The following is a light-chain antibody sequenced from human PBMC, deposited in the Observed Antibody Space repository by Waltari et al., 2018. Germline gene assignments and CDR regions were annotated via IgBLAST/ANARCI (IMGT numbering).Light chain of an antibody. CDR1: QSVSSN. CDR3: HQHNSWPPLS. CDR2: GAS. J-gene: IGKJ4*01. Sequence: EIVMTQSPATLSVSLGERATLSCRASQSVSSNLAWYQQKPGQAPRLLIYGASTRATGVPARFSGSGSGTDFTLTISGLQPEDYAVYFCHQHNSWPPLSFGGGTKVEIK. V-gene: IGKV3-15*01.